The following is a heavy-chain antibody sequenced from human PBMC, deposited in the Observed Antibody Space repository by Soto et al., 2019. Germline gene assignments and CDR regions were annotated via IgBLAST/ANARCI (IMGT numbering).Heavy chain of an antibody. CDR3: AREFSSQLPLDY. J-gene: IGHJ4*02. V-gene: IGHV3-21*01. CDR2: IYRSSVFRFGPNE. Sequence: GGSLRLSCAASGFTFSSHSMNWVRQAPGKGLEWVASIYRSSVFRFGPNEFYADSVRGRFIISRDNTNNLVFLQMDSLRVEDTXVYYCAREFSSQLPLDYWGQGTLVTVSS. CDR1: GFTFSSHS.